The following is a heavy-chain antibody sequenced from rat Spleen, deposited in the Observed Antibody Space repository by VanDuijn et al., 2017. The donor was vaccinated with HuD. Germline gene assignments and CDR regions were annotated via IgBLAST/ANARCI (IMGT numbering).Heavy chain of an antibody. Sequence: QVQLKESGPGLVQPSQTLSLTCTVSGFSLSNYGVFWVRQPPGKGLEWMGLIWGNGNTNYNSALKSRLSISRDTSKSQVYLKMNSLQTEDTGIYFCTRRDYFDYWGHGVMVTVSS. V-gene: IGHV2-13*01. CDR3: TRRDYFDY. J-gene: IGHJ2*01. CDR1: GFSLSNYG. CDR2: IWGNGNT.